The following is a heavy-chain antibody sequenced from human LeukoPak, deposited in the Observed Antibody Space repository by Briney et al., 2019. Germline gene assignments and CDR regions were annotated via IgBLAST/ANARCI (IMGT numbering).Heavy chain of an antibody. D-gene: IGHD4-11*01. J-gene: IGHJ6*02. CDR2: IYYSGST. V-gene: IGHV4-59*01. Sequence: PSETLSLTCTVSGGSISSYYWSWIRQPPGKGLEWIGYIYYSGSTNYNPSLKSRVTISVDTSKNQFSLKLSSVTAADTAVYYCARRSSAATVTNYYYGMDVWGQGTTVTVSS. CDR1: GGSISSYY. CDR3: ARRSSAATVTNYYYGMDV.